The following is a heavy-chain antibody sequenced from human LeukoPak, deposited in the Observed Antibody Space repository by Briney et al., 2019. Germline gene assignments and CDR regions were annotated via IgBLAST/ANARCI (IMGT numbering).Heavy chain of an antibody. V-gene: IGHV3-7*01. CDR1: GFTFSTYW. D-gene: IGHD3-3*01. CDR3: ASNDFWGHFLDY. J-gene: IGHJ4*02. CDR2: IKQDGSEK. Sequence: GGSLRLSCATSGFTFSTYWMTWVRQAPGKGLEWVANIKQDGSEKYYVDSVKGRFTISRDNAKKSLYLQMNSLRAEDTAVYYCASNDFWGHFLDYWGQGTLVTVSS.